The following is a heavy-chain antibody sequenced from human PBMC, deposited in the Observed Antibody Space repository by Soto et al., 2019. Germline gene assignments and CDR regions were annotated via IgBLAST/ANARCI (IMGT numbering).Heavy chain of an antibody. CDR2: IYPGDSDA. Sequence: PGESLKISCKGSGYTFPNYWIGWVRQMPGEGLEWMGIIYPGDSDARYSPSFQGQVTFSVDTSINTAFLKWSSLKASDTAMYYCARRGTNYGMDVWGQGTTVTVSS. CDR1: GYTFPNYW. CDR3: ARRGTNYGMDV. D-gene: IGHD3-16*01. J-gene: IGHJ6*02. V-gene: IGHV5-51*01.